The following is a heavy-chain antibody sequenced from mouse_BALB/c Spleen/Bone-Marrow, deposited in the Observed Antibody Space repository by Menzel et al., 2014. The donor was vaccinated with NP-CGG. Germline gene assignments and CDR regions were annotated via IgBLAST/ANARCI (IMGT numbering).Heavy chain of an antibody. CDR3: ARPYYGLYAMDY. Sequence: VKLMESGPGLVAPPQSLSITCTVSGFSLTNYGVHWVRQPPGKGLEWLGVIWAGGSTNYNSVLMSRLSISKDNSKSQVFLKMNSLQTDDTAMYYCARPYYGLYAMDYWGQGTSVTVSS. CDR2: IWAGGST. J-gene: IGHJ4*01. D-gene: IGHD1-2*01. CDR1: GFSLTNYG. V-gene: IGHV2-9*02.